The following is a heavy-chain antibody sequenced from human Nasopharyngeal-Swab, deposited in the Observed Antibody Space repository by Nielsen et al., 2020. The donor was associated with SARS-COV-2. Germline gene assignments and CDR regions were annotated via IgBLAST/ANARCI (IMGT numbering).Heavy chain of an antibody. J-gene: IGHJ4*02. CDR2: TRRKGNNYAT. D-gene: IGHD2-15*01. V-gene: IGHV3-73*01. Sequence: GGSLRLSCAASGFTFSDSSIHWVRQASGKGLEWVGSTRRKGNNYATAYSASGKGRFITFRDDPTNTAYLQMNSLKTEDTAMYYCTRCGGGCYSGRDYWGQGTLVTVSS. CDR1: GFTFSDSS. CDR3: TRCGGGCYSGRDY.